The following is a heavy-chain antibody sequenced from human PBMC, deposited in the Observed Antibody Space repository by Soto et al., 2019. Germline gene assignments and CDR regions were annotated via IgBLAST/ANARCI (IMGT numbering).Heavy chain of an antibody. CDR1: GFTFSSYA. CDR2: ISYDGSNK. D-gene: IGHD3-10*01. V-gene: IGHV3-30-3*01. CDR3: ARSGRWLQEERLDY. Sequence: PGGYLRLSCAASGFTFSSYAMHWVRQAPGKRLECVAVISYDGSNKYYADSVKGLFTISRDNSKNTLYLQMNSLRAEDTAVYYCARSGRWLQEERLDYWGQGT. J-gene: IGHJ4*02.